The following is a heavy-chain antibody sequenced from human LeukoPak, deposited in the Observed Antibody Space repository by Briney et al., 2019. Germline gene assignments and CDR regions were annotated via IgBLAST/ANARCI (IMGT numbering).Heavy chain of an antibody. J-gene: IGHJ4*02. CDR3: ARARYIREVIIRGPFDY. Sequence: GRSLGLSCAASGFTFDDYAMHWVRQAPGKGLEWVSSISWNSGKIAYADSVKGRFTISRDNAKNSLYLQMNSLRAEDTALYYCARARYIREVIIRGPFDYWGQGTLVTVSS. CDR2: ISWNSGKI. V-gene: IGHV3-9*01. D-gene: IGHD3-10*02. CDR1: GFTFDDYA.